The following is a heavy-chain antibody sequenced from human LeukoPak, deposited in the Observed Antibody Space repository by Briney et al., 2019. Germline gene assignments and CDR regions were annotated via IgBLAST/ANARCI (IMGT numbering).Heavy chain of an antibody. V-gene: IGHV4-39*01. CDR2: IYYSGNT. CDR3: ARRYCGGDCTFDWFDP. CDR1: GGSFSSGSYY. Sequence: SETLSLTCTVSGGSFSSGSYYWGWIRQPPGKGLEWIGSIYYSGNTYYNPSLKSRVTISVDTSKNQFSLKLSSVTAADTAVYYCARRYCGGDCTFDWFDPWGQGTLVTVSS. D-gene: IGHD2-21*02. J-gene: IGHJ5*02.